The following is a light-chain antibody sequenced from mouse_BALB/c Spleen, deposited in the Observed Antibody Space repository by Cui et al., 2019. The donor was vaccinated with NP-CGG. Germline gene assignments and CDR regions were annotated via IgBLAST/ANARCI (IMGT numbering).Light chain of an antibody. V-gene: IGLV1*01. Sequence: AAVTPESALTTSPGETVTLTCRSSTGAVTTSNYANWVQEKPDHFFTGLIGGTNNRVPGVPARFSGSLIGDKAALTITGAQTEDEAIYFCALWYSNHWVFGGGTKLTVL. CDR1: TGAVTTSNY. J-gene: IGLJ1*01. CDR2: GTN. CDR3: ALWYSNHWV.